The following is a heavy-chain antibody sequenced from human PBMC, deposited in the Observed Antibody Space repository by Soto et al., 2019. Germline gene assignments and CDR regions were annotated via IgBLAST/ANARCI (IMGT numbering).Heavy chain of an antibody. CDR3: SMIRGGMGY. Sequence: PGGSLRLSCATSVFTFRDHFVSLVRQAPGKGLEWIGRTKDKFYSFASHYCASVKGRFTISRDDSANSVYLQIDGLKSEDTAVYYCSMIRGGMGYWGQGTLVTVSS. D-gene: IGHD3-10*01. CDR2: TKDKFYSFAS. CDR1: VFTFRDHF. J-gene: IGHJ4*02. V-gene: IGHV3-72*01.